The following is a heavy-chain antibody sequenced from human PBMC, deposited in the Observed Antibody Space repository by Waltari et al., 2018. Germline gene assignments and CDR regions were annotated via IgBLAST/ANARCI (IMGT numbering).Heavy chain of an antibody. D-gene: IGHD3-22*01. J-gene: IGHJ4*02. CDR3: ARPSGFSRHFDY. CDR1: GFSFSYNS. Sequence: VQLVETGGDLMQPGGSLSVSCVASGFSFSYNSMGWVRRAPGKGLEWVSTIDSGGGTYYADSVKGRFTISRDTSKDTLYLQLNRLTAEDTAVYYCARPSGFSRHFDYWGRGTLVTVSS. CDR2: IDSGGGT. V-gene: IGHV3-53*02.